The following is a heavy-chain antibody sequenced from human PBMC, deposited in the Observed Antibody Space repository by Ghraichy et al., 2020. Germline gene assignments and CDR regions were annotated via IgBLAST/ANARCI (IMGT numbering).Heavy chain of an antibody. V-gene: IGHV5-51*01. D-gene: IGHD1-26*01. J-gene: IGHJ2*01. CDR3: ARQVTGIVGATKHWYFDL. CDR2: IYPGDSDT. CDR1: GYSFTSYW. Sequence: GESLNISCKGSGYSFTSYWIGWVRQMPGKGLEWMGIIYPGDSDTRYSPSFQGQVTISADKSISTAYLQWSSLKASDTAMYYCARQVTGIVGATKHWYFDLWGRGTLVTVSS.